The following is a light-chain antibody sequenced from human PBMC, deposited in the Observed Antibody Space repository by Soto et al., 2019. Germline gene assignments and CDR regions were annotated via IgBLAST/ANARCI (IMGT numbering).Light chain of an antibody. Sequence: DIQMTQSPSSLSASIGDRVTITCRASQTIGNNLSWYQAKPGKVPKLLMYDTSSLQSGVPSRFSGSGSGTTFTLTISSLQPEDFATYYCQQSYSSLWTFGQGTKVEIK. CDR3: QQSYSSLWT. V-gene: IGKV1-39*01. CDR1: QTIGNN. J-gene: IGKJ1*01. CDR2: DTS.